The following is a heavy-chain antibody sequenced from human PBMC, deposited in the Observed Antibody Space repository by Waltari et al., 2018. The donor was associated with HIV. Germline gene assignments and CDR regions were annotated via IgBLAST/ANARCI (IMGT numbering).Heavy chain of an antibody. CDR3: ARVYYDSSGYYGAAGY. Sequence: QVQLVQSGAEVKKPGASVKVSCKASGYTFTSYDINWVRQATGQGLEWMGWMNPNSGITGYAQKFQGRVTMTRNTSISTAFMEVSSLRSEDTAVYYCARVYYDSSGYYGAAGYWGQGTLVTVSS. CDR1: GYTFTSYD. D-gene: IGHD3-22*01. V-gene: IGHV1-8*01. J-gene: IGHJ4*02. CDR2: MNPNSGIT.